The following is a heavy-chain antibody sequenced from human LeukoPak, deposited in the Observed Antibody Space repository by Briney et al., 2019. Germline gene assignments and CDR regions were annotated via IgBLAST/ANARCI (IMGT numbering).Heavy chain of an antibody. J-gene: IGHJ4*02. CDR3: ARRMGYCSSTSCYAWDDY. V-gene: IGHV1-69*13. Sequence: ASVKVSCKTSGDTFSSYVIGWVRQAPGQGLEWMGGIIPIFRTANYGQKFQGRVTITADESTITAYLQWSSLKASDTAMYYCARRMGYCSSTSCYAWDDYWGQGTLVTVSS. D-gene: IGHD2-2*01. CDR2: IIPIFRTA. CDR1: GDTFSSYV.